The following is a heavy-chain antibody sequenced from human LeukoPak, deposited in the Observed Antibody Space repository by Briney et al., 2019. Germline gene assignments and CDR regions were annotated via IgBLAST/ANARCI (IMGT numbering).Heavy chain of an antibody. V-gene: IGHV4-59*01. CDR2: IYYSGST. CDR3: ARARFVEMAPTYFDY. Sequence: SETLSLTCTVSGGSISSYYWSWIRQPPGKGLEWIGYIYYSGSTNYNPSPKSRVTISVDTSKNQFSLKLSSVTAADTAVYYCARARFVEMAPTYFDYWGQGTLVTVSS. J-gene: IGHJ4*02. CDR1: GGSISSYY. D-gene: IGHD5-24*01.